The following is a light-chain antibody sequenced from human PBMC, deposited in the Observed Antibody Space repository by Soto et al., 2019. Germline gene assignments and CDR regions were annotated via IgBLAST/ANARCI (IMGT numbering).Light chain of an antibody. J-gene: IGLJ1*01. CDR3: SSYTSSSTRV. V-gene: IGLV2-14*01. Sequence: QSALTQHASVSGSPGQSITISCTGTSSDVGGYNYVSWYQQHPGKAPKLMIYDVSNRPSGVSNRFSGSKSGNMASLTISGLQAEDEADYYCSSYTSSSTRVFGTGTKLTVL. CDR1: SSDVGGYNY. CDR2: DVS.